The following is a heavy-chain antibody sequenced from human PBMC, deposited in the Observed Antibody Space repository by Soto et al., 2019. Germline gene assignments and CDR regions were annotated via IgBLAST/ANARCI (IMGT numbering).Heavy chain of an antibody. D-gene: IGHD3-10*01. J-gene: IGHJ6*02. Sequence: PGGSLRLSCAASGFSFSNHWMSWVRQAPRKGLEWVANLKPDGSQKYYADSVKGRFTISRNNSKNTLYLQMNSLRAEDTAVYYCARVWFKYLTIYYYGMDVWGQGTTVTVSS. V-gene: IGHV3-7*02. CDR1: GFSFSNHW. CDR3: ARVWFKYLTIYYYGMDV. CDR2: LKPDGSQK.